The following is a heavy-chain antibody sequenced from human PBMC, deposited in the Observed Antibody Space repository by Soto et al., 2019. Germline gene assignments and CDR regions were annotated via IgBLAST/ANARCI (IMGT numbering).Heavy chain of an antibody. CDR2: INWNGGSI. J-gene: IGHJ4*02. CDR1: GFTFDDYA. Sequence: GGSLRLSCAASGFTFDDYAMHRVRQAPGKGLEWVSGINWNGGSIGYADSVKGRFTISRDNAKNSLYLQMNSLKIEDTAVYYCSRGIWDMATIRPENYWRQGTLVPVSS. V-gene: IGHV3-9*01. D-gene: IGHD5-12*01. CDR3: SRGIWDMATIRPENY.